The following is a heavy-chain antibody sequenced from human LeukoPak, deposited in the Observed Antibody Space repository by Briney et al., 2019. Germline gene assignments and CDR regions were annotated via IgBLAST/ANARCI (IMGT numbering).Heavy chain of an antibody. CDR2: INPNSGGT. CDR3: ASGYDYVWGSYHSPLGY. J-gene: IGHJ4*02. V-gene: IGHV1-2*02. Sequence: GASVKVSCKASGYTFTGYYMHWVRQAPGQGLEWMGWINPNSGGTNYAQKFQGRVTMTRDTSITTAYMELSRLRSDDTAVYYCASGYDYVWGSYHSPLGYWGQGTLVTVSS. CDR1: GYTFTGYY. D-gene: IGHD3-16*02.